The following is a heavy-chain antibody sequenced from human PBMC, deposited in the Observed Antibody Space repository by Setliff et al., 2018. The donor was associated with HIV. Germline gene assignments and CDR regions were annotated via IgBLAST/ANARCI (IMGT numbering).Heavy chain of an antibody. CDR1: GGSISSGSYY. CDR3: ARVGPIRYYDILTGYYFRSLHFDY. J-gene: IGHJ4*02. Sequence: SETLSLTCTVSGGSISSGSYYWSWIRQPAGKGLEGIGSIYYSGSTYYNPSLKSRVTISVDTSKNQFSLKLSSVTAADTAVYYCARVGPIRYYDILTGYYFRSLHFDYWGQGTLVTVSS. V-gene: IGHV4-39*01. D-gene: IGHD3-9*01. CDR2: IYYSGST.